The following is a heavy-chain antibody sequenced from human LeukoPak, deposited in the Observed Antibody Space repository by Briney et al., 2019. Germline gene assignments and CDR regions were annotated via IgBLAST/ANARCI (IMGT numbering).Heavy chain of an antibody. Sequence: GGSLRLSCAASGFTFSSYGMHWVRQAPGKGLEWVAFIRYDGSNKYYADSVKGRFTISRDNSKNTLYLQMNSLRAEDTAVYYCAKDLNSFGVVITFDYWGQGTLVTVSS. CDR1: GFTFSSYG. CDR2: IRYDGSNK. V-gene: IGHV3-30*02. CDR3: AKDLNSFGVVITFDY. D-gene: IGHD3-3*01. J-gene: IGHJ4*02.